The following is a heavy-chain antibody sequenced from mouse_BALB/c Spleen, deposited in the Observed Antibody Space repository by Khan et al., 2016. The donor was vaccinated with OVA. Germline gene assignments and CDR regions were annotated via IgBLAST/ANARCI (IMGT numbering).Heavy chain of an antibody. J-gene: IGHJ3*01. D-gene: IGHD2-2*01. CDR3: ASVGYDSAWFAY. CDR1: GYSITSDYA. Sequence: EVQLQESGPGLVKPSQSLSLTCTVTGYSITSDYAWNWIRQFPGNKLEWMGYISYSGSTSYNPSLKSRISITRDTSKNQFFLQLNSVTTEDTATYYCASVGYDSAWFAYLGQGTLVTVSA. V-gene: IGHV3-2*02. CDR2: ISYSGST.